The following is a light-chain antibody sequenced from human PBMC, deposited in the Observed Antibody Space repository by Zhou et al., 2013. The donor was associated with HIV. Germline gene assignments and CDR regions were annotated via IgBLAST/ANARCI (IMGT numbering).Light chain of an antibody. CDR2: AAS. CDR1: HNINTW. V-gene: IGKV1-12*01. CDR3: QQTNSFPRT. Sequence: DIQMTQSPSSVSASVGDRVTITCRASHNINTWLAWYQQKPGKAPKVLIYAASSLQTGVPSRFSGSGSGTDFTLTISSLQPEDFATYFCQQTNSFPRTFGHGTKVEIK. J-gene: IGKJ1*01.